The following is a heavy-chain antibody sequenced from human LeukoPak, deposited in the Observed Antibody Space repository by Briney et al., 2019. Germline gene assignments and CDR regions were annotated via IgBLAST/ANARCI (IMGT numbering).Heavy chain of an antibody. CDR1: GGSVSSGSYY. CDR2: IYYSGST. J-gene: IGHJ4*02. CDR3: AGAWPKDSSGWYTIDY. Sequence: PSETLSLTCTVSGGSVSSGSYYWSWIRQPPGKGLEWIGYIYYSGSTNYNPSLKSRVTISVDTSKNQFSLKLSSVTAADTAVYYCAGAWPKDSSGWYTIDYWGQGTPVTVSS. D-gene: IGHD6-19*01. V-gene: IGHV4-61*01.